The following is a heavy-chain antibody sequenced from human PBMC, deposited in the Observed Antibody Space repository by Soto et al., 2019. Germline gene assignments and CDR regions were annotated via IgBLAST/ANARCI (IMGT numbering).Heavy chain of an antibody. CDR1: GFTFSSCA. V-gene: IGHV3-23*01. CDR3: AKVRVGIDVDFDY. D-gene: IGHD2-21*01. CDR2: IRDSDSGGTT. J-gene: IGHJ4*02. Sequence: PGGSLRLSCAVSGFTFSSCAMSWVRQAPAKGLEWVSAIRDSDSGGTTYYADSVKGRFTISRDDSKNTLYLQMSSLRAEDTAMYYCAKVRVGIDVDFDYWGQGALVTVSS.